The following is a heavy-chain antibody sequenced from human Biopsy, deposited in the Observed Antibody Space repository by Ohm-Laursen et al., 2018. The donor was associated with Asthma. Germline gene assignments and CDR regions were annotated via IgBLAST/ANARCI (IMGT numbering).Heavy chain of an antibody. V-gene: IGHV3-30*03. D-gene: IGHD2-8*01. Sequence: SLRLSCAASGFVFSQCGMHWVRQVAGKGLDWVAVVTYDGISQYYAESVKGRFTISRDNSRNTLNLQMNSVRPDDTAVYFCARERAGVLGSYNGMDVWGPGTTVSVSS. CDR2: VTYDGISQ. J-gene: IGHJ6*02. CDR3: ARERAGVLGSYNGMDV. CDR1: GFVFSQCG.